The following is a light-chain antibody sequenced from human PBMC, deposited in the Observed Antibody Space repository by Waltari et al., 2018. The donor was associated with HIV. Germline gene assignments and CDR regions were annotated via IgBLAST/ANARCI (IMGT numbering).Light chain of an antibody. Sequence: DIVMTQSPDSLAVSLGERATINCTSSRTVFYSSDNRNYLAWYLQRPGQSPKVLIFWASTRAYGVPARFSGSGSGTDFSLTLSSLQADDVGIYYCQQYFSVPPTFGGGTKVEIK. CDR2: WAS. CDR3: QQYFSVPPT. J-gene: IGKJ4*01. CDR1: RTVFYSSDNRNY. V-gene: IGKV4-1*01.